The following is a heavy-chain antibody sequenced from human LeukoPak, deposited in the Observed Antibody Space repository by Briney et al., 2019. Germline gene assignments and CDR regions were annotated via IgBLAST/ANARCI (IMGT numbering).Heavy chain of an antibody. Sequence: SETLSLTCTVSGCSISSYYWSWIRQPPGKGLEWIGYIYYSGSTNYNPSLKSRVTISVDTSKNQFSLNLTSVTAADTAVYYCARWGSIAVARFDYWGQGTLVTVSS. CDR3: ARWGSIAVARFDY. CDR2: IYYSGST. D-gene: IGHD6-6*01. V-gene: IGHV4-59*01. J-gene: IGHJ4*02. CDR1: GCSISSYY.